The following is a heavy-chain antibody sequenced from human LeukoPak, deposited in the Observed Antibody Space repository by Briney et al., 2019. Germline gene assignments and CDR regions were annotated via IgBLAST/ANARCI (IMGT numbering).Heavy chain of an antibody. CDR3: SGGGSITVAGY. V-gene: IGHV3-74*01. D-gene: IGHD3-10*01. CDR1: GFTFSNSF. CDR2: INRDGRSP. Sequence: GGSLRLSCAASGFTFSNSFVHWVRQAPGKGLVWVSRINRDGRSPNYADSVKGRFTLSRDSAKNALFLQINGLRAEDSAVYYCSGGGSITVAGYWGQGTLVTVSS. J-gene: IGHJ4*02.